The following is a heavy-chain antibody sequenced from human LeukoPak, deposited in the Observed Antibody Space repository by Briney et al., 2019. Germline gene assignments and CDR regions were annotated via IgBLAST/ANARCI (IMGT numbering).Heavy chain of an antibody. CDR2: ISAYNGNT. V-gene: IGHV1-18*01. CDR3: ASLQQLVLAGFDP. Sequence: GDSVKVSCKASGYTFTSYGISWVRQAPGQGLEWMGWISAYNGNTNYAQKLQGRVTMTTDTSTSTAYMELRSLRSDDTAVYYCASLQQLVLAGFDPWGQGTLVTVSS. CDR1: GYTFTSYG. J-gene: IGHJ5*02. D-gene: IGHD6-13*01.